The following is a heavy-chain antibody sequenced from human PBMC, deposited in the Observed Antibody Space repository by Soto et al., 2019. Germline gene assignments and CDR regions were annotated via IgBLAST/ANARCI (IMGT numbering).Heavy chain of an antibody. Sequence: PSETLSLTCAVSGGSIIRGGYSWSWIRQPPGKGLEWIGYIYHSGSTYYNPSLKSRVTISVDRSKNQFSLKLSSVVAADTAVYYCARVPDRWGQGTLVTVSS. CDR3: ARVPDR. V-gene: IGHV4-30-2*01. J-gene: IGHJ5*02. D-gene: IGHD2-2*01. CDR1: GGSIIRGGYS. CDR2: IYHSGST.